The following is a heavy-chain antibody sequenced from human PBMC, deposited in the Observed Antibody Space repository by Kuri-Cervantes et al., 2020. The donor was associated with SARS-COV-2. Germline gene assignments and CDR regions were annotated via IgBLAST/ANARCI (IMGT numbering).Heavy chain of an antibody. CDR2: FDPEDGET. CDR3: AGDRRAVAGTFSARTFSAMDV. V-gene: IGHV1-24*01. CDR1: GYTFTSYD. D-gene: IGHD6-19*01. Sequence: ASVKVSCKASGYTFTSYDINWVRQATGKGLEWMGGFDPEDGETIYAQKFQGRVTMTEDTSTDTAYMELSSLRSEDTAVYYCAGDRRAVAGTFSARTFSAMDVWGQGTTVTVSS. J-gene: IGHJ6*02.